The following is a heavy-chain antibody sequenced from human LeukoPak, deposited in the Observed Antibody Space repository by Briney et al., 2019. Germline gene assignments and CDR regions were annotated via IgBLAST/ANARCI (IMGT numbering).Heavy chain of an antibody. CDR1: GYTFTNYG. CDR3: ARDLLDFWSAPAYLDY. D-gene: IGHD3-3*01. J-gene: IGHJ4*02. V-gene: IGHV1-18*01. Sequence: ASVKVSCKTSGYTFTNYGISWVRQAPGQGLEWMGWISTYDGNTDYLQKFQGRVIMTKDTTTNTSYMKLTSLRSDDTAVYYCARDLLDFWSAPAYLDYWGQGTLVTVSS. CDR2: ISTYDGNT.